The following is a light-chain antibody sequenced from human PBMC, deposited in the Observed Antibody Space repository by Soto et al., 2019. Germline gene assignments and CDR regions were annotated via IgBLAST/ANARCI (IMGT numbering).Light chain of an antibody. CDR3: HHYNNWLSWT. Sequence: IVMTQSPATLSVSQGERATLSCRASQSVGNNLAWYPQKPGQPPRLLIYGASTRATGIPARFSGSGSGTEFTLTISSLQSEDFAVYYCHHYNNWLSWTFGQGTKVDVK. V-gene: IGKV3-15*01. CDR2: GAS. J-gene: IGKJ1*01. CDR1: QSVGNN.